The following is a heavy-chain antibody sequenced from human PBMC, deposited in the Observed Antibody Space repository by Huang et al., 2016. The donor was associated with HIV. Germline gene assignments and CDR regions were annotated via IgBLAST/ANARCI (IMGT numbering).Heavy chain of an antibody. CDR2: IVPLFSVT. D-gene: IGHD1-1*01. J-gene: IGHJ3*02. Sequence: VQLVQSGAEVRRPGSSVRVSCKAAGGSFNSLAFNWVRQAPGQGLETMGGIVPLFSVTNDAERFQNRLTISADKSTNTVYMELRSLRSEDTGVFYCAREGQTWYGKPIAAFEIWGQGTTVIVSS. V-gene: IGHV1-69*10. CDR1: GGSFNSLA. CDR3: AREGQTWYGKPIAAFEI.